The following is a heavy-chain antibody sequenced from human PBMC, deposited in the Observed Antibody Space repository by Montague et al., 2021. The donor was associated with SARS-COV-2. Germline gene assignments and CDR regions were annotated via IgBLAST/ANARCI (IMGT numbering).Heavy chain of an antibody. J-gene: IGHJ5*02. Sequence: SETLSLTCTVSGGSVSSYYWSWIRQSPGKGLQWLGYIYYSGSTDYNPSLKSRVTMSVDTSKNQLSLRLNSVTTADTAVYFCARAGGIYDYWGGYSGSAGFFDPWGQGTLVTVSS. CDR2: IYYSGST. D-gene: IGHD3-3*01. CDR1: GGSVSSYY. V-gene: IGHV4-59*02. CDR3: ARAGGIYDYWGGYSGSAGFFDP.